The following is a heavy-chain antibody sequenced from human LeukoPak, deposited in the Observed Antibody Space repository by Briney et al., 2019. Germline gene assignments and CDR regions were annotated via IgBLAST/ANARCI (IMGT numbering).Heavy chain of an antibody. J-gene: IGHJ4*02. CDR2: IYYSGNT. D-gene: IGHD3-9*01. Sequence: SETLSLTYTASGGSISSYYWSWIRQPPGKGLEWIGYIYYSGNTNYNPSLKSRVTISVDTSKNQFSLKLSSVTAADTAVYYCARSGALTGYLYWGQGTLVTVSS. CDR3: ARSGALTGYLY. V-gene: IGHV4-59*01. CDR1: GGSISSYY.